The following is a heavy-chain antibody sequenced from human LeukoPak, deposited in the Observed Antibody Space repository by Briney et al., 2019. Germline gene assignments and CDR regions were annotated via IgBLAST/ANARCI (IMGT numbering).Heavy chain of an antibody. D-gene: IGHD2-2*01. V-gene: IGHV3-23*01. J-gene: IGHJ6*02. CDR1: GFSFSTYV. Sequence: GGSLRLSCTASGFSFSTYVMTWVRQPPGKGLEWVSAITGRGTSTYYADSVKGRFTISRDNSKNTLYLQMNSLRAEDTAVYYCAKASSSTSYYYYYGMDVWGQGTTVTVSS. CDR2: ITGRGTST. CDR3: AKASSSTSYYYYYGMDV.